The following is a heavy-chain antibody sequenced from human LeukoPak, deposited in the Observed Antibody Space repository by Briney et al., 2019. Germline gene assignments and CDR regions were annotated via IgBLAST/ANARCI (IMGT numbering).Heavy chain of an antibody. CDR3: ARSIAAAVSAFDI. Sequence: ASVKVSCKASGYTFTGYYMHWVRQAPGRGLEWMGWINPNSGGTNYAQKFQGRVTMTRDTSISTAYMELSRLRSDDTAVYYCARSIAAAVSAFDIWGQGTMVTVSS. J-gene: IGHJ3*02. D-gene: IGHD6-13*01. V-gene: IGHV1-2*02. CDR1: GYTFTGYY. CDR2: INPNSGGT.